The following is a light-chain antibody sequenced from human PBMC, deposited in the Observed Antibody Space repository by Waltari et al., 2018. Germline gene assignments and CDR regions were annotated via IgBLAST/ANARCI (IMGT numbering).Light chain of an antibody. CDR2: WAS. CDR3: QQYYSLPLT. V-gene: IGKV4-1*01. Sequence: DIVMTQSPDSLAVSLGERATINCKSSQTVLSSSNNKNYLTWYQQKPGQPPKLLVYWASTRESGVPDRFSGSGSGTDFPLTISSLQAEDVAVYFCQQYYSLPLTFGGGTKVEIK. J-gene: IGKJ4*01. CDR1: QTVLSSSNNKNY.